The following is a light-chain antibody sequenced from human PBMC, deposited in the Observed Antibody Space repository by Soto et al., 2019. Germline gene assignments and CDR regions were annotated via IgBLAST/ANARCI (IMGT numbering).Light chain of an antibody. CDR1: SSDIGAHNF. J-gene: IGLJ1*01. Sequence: QSALTQPASVSGSPGQAITVSCSGTSSDIGAHNFVSWYQQHPGKAPKLIIYEVINRPSGVSDRFSGSKSGNMASLTISGLQSEDEADYYCNSYTTSNTFVFGSGTKVTVL. CDR3: NSYTTSNTFV. CDR2: EVI. V-gene: IGLV2-14*03.